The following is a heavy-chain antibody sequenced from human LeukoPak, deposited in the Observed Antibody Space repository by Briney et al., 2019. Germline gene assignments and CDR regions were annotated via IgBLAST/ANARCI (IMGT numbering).Heavy chain of an antibody. CDR1: GFTFRSYA. D-gene: IGHD2-15*01. Sequence: GGSLRLSCAASGFTFRSYAMSWVRQAPGKGLEWVSGISDSGSSTYYADSVKGRFTLSRDKSKNTLYLQMNSLRAEDTAVYYCAKLGQVVVVAALNWFDPWGQGTLVTVSS. V-gene: IGHV3-23*01. CDR2: ISDSGSST. J-gene: IGHJ5*02. CDR3: AKLGQVVVVAALNWFDP.